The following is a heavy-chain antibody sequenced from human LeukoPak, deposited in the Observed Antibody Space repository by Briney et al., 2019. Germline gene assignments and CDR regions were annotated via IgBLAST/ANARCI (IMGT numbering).Heavy chain of an antibody. D-gene: IGHD3-10*01. CDR3: ARDPPYGSGSYEFDY. Sequence: GGSLRLSCAASGFTFSSYAMHWVRQAPGKGLEWVAVISYDGSSKYYADSVKGRFTISRDNSKNTLYLQMNSLRAEDTAVYYCARDPPYGSGSYEFDYWGQGTLVTVSS. CDR1: GFTFSSYA. V-gene: IGHV3-30-3*01. J-gene: IGHJ4*02. CDR2: ISYDGSSK.